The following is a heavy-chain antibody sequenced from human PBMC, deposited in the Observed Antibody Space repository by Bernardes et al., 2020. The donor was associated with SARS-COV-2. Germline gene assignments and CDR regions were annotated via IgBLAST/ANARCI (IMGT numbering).Heavy chain of an antibody. J-gene: IGHJ6*02. D-gene: IGHD6-6*01. CDR2: IYSNGGT. CDR1: GGSISSYY. Sequence: SNTLYVICTVSGGSISSYYWSWIRQPAGKGLEWIGRIYSNGGTNYNPSLKSRVTMSVDTSKNQFSLKLNSVTAADTAVYYCARGVIDTSSSFVYYYYYGMDVWGRGTTVTVSS. V-gene: IGHV4-4*07. CDR3: ARGVIDTSSSFVYYYYYGMDV.